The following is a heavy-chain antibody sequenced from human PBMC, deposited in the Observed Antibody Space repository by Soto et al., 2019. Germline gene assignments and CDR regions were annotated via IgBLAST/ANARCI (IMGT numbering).Heavy chain of an antibody. D-gene: IGHD2-15*01. CDR3: ASEYCSGGRCYSYGMDV. CDR1: GFTFSTYG. V-gene: IGHV3-33*01. CDR2: IWYDGSNK. Sequence: QVQLVESGGGVVQPGRSLRLSCAASGFTFSTYGMHWVRQAPDKGLEWVAVIWYDGSNKYYADSVKGRFTISRDNSKNTLYLQMNSLRAADTAVYYCASEYCSGGRCYSYGMDVWGQGTTVTVSS. J-gene: IGHJ6*02.